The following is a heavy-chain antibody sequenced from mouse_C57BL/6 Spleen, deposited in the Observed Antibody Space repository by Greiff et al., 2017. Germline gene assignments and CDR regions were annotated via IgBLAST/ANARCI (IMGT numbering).Heavy chain of an antibody. J-gene: IGHJ3*01. V-gene: IGHV2-2*01. CDR3: ARSTIVTRDFAY. D-gene: IGHD2-2*01. Sequence: QVQLQQSGPGLVQPSQSLSITCTVSGFSLTSYGVHWVRQSPGKGLEWLGVIWSGGSTDYNAAFISRLSISKDNSKSQVFFKMNSLQADDTAIYXCARSTIVTRDFAYWGQGTLVTVSA. CDR1: GFSLTSYG. CDR2: IWSGGST.